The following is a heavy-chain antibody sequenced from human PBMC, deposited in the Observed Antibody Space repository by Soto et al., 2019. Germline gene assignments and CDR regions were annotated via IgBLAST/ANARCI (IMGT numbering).Heavy chain of an antibody. CDR1: GFTFSGSA. CDR3: TKTGDLAAFDI. J-gene: IGHJ3*02. V-gene: IGHV3-73*01. D-gene: IGHD7-27*01. Sequence: GGSLRLSCAACGFTFSGSAMHWVRQASGKGLEWVGRIRSKVNSYATAYAASVKGRFTISRDDSKNTAYLQMNSLKTEDTAVYYCTKTGDLAAFDIWGQGTMVTVS. CDR2: IRSKVNSYAT.